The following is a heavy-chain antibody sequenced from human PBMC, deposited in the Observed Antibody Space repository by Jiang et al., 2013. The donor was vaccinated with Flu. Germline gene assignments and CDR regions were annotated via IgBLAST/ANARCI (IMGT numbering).Heavy chain of an antibody. J-gene: IGHJ6*02. CDR1: GFTFSSYG. D-gene: IGHD1/OR15-1a*01. V-gene: IGHV3-30*18. CDR2: ISYDGSNK. CDR3: AKDEHDLRDRRYGMDV. Sequence: VQLVESGGGVVQPGRSLRLSCAASGFTFSSYGMHWVRQAPGKGLEWVAVISYDGSNKYYADSVKGRFTISRDNSKNTLYLQMNSLRAEDTAVYYCAKDEHDLRDRRYGMDVWGQGTTVTV.